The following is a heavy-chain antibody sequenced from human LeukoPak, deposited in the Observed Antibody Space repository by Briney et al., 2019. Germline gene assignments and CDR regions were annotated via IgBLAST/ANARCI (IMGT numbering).Heavy chain of an antibody. Sequence: ASVKVSCKASVYTFTNYHINWVRQASGQGLDWMTWINPDTGDKGYARKFQDRVTITTDTSISTAYMELSSLSSEDTAVYFCARTTSMTASGYDYWGQGTLVTVSS. CDR2: INPDTGDK. CDR3: ARTTSMTASGYDY. CDR1: VYTFTNYH. J-gene: IGHJ4*02. V-gene: IGHV1-8*03. D-gene: IGHD2-21*02.